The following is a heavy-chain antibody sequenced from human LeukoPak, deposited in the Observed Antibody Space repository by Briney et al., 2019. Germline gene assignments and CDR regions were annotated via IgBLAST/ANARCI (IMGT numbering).Heavy chain of an antibody. J-gene: IGHJ6*04. V-gene: IGHV3-74*01. CDR2: INSDGRST. CDR1: GLTSSASW. Sequence: GGSLRLSCVDSGLTSSASWMHWVRQAPGKGLVWVSRINSDGRSTTYADSVKGRFTISRDNAKNTLSLQMNSLRAEDTAVYYCVRGQLERPFDFYYGMDVWGKGTTVTVSS. D-gene: IGHD1-1*01. CDR3: VRGQLERPFDFYYGMDV.